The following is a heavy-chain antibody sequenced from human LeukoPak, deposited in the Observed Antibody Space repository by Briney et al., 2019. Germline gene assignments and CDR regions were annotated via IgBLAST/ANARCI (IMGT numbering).Heavy chain of an antibody. Sequence: PSETLSLTCTVSGGSISSGGYYWCWIRQHPGKGLEWIGYIYYSGSTYYNPSLKSRVTISVDTSKNQFSLKLSSVTAADTAVYYCASTDYGGYFDYWGQGTLVTVSS. D-gene: IGHD4-23*01. CDR3: ASTDYGGYFDY. CDR1: GGSISSGGYY. V-gene: IGHV4-31*03. CDR2: IYYSGST. J-gene: IGHJ4*02.